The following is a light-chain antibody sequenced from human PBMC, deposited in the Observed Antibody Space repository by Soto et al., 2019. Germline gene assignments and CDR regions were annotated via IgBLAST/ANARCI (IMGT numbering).Light chain of an antibody. CDR3: QQYGSSVSYT. CDR2: GAS. Sequence: EIVLTQSPGTLSLSPGERVTLSCRASQSVYNNYLAWYQQKPGQAPRLLIFGASNRATGIPDRFSGSGSGTDFTLTISGQEPEDFAVYYCQQYGSSVSYTFGQGTKVEIK. CDR1: QSVYNNY. J-gene: IGKJ2*01. V-gene: IGKV3-20*01.